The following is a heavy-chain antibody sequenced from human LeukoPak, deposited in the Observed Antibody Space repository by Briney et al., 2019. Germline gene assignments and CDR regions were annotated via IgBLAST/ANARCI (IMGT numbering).Heavy chain of an antibody. Sequence: ASVTVSCKASGYTFTGYYMHWVRQAPGKGVEGMGLGGFDPEDGETIYAQKFQGRVTMTEDTSTDTAYMEMSSLRSDDTAVYYCAIGTGYGGNSGLYYFDYWGQGTLVTVSS. CDR1: GYTFTGYY. CDR2: FDPEDGET. J-gene: IGHJ4*02. D-gene: IGHD4-23*01. CDR3: AIGTGYGGNSGLYYFDY. V-gene: IGHV1-24*01.